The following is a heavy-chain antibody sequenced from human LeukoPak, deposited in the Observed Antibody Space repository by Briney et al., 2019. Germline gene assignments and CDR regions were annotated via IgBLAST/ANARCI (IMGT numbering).Heavy chain of an antibody. CDR1: GGSMSNRSYY. V-gene: IGHV4-39*07. CDR3: AAITMVRAFGD. CDR2: IYHSGST. J-gene: IGHJ4*02. D-gene: IGHD3-10*01. Sequence: SETLSLTCTVSGGSMSNRSYYWGWIRQPPGKGLEWIGEIYHSGSTNYNPSLKSRVTISVDKSKNQFSLKLSSVTAADTAVYYCAAITMVRAFGDWGQGTLVTVSP.